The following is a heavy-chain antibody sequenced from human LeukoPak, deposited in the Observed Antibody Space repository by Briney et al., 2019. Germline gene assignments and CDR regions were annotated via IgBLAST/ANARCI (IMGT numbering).Heavy chain of an antibody. D-gene: IGHD2-15*01. Sequence: SETLSLTCTVSGGSISSSSYYWGWIRQPPGKGLEWIGSIYYSGSTYYNPSLKSRVTISVDTSKNQFSLKLSSVTAADTAVYYCARDLGCSGGSCYSGYWGQGTLVTVSS. V-gene: IGHV4-39*07. J-gene: IGHJ4*02. CDR2: IYYSGST. CDR3: ARDLGCSGGSCYSGY. CDR1: GGSISSSSYY.